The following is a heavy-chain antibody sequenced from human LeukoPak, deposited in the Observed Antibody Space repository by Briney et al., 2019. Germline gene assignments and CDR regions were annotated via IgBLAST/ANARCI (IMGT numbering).Heavy chain of an antibody. Sequence: PSQTLSLTCAVSGGSISSGGYSWSWIRQPPGKGLEWIGYIYHSGSTYYNPSLKSRVTISVDTSKNQFSLKLSSVTAADTAVYYCARQVYYYDSNGYEHFDYWGQGTLVTVSS. CDR2: IYHSGST. D-gene: IGHD3-22*01. V-gene: IGHV4-30-2*03. J-gene: IGHJ4*02. CDR3: ARQVYYYDSNGYEHFDY. CDR1: GGSISSGGYS.